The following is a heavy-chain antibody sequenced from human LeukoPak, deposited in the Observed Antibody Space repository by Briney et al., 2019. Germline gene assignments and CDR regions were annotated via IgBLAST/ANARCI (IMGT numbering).Heavy chain of an antibody. J-gene: IGHJ6*02. CDR1: GFTFDDYA. Sequence: GRSLRLSCAASGFTFDDYAMHWVRQAPGKGLEWVSGISWNSGSIGYADSVKGRFTISRDNAKNSLYLQMNSLRAEDTALYYCAGVAVRYYYYGMDVWGQGTTVTVSS. CDR3: AGVAVRYYYYGMDV. D-gene: IGHD6-19*01. CDR2: ISWNSGSI. V-gene: IGHV3-9*01.